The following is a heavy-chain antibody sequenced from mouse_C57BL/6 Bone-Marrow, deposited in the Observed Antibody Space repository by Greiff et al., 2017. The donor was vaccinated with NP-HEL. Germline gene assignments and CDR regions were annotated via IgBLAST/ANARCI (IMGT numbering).Heavy chain of an antibody. CDR3: ASRAHYYGSAGFAY. D-gene: IGHD1-1*01. V-gene: IGHV1-56*01. CDR1: GYTFTSHW. J-gene: IGHJ3*01. CDR2: IFPGSGST. Sequence: VKLMESGPELVRPGASVKISCKAPGYTFTSHWMQWVRQRPGQGLEGIGEIFPGSGSTYYNEKFKGKATLTVDKSYSTAYMQLSSLTSEASAVYFCASRAHYYGSAGFAYWGQGTLVTVSA.